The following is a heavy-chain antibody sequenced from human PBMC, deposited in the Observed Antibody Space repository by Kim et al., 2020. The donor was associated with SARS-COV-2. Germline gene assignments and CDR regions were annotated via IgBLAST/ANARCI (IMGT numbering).Heavy chain of an antibody. J-gene: IGHJ4*02. CDR2: DSGV. V-gene: IGHV5-51*01. CDR3: ARDGHSLDY. Sequence: DSGVRDSPSLQGQVTISVDKSINTAYLQWSRLKTSDTAMYYCARDGHSLDYWGQGTLVTVSS.